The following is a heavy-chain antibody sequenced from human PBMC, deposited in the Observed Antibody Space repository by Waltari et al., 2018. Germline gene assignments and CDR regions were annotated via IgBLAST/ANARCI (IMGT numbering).Heavy chain of an antibody. J-gene: IGHJ4*02. Sequence: QLQLQESGPGLVKPSETLSLTCTVSGDSIRNRNYYWGWIRQPPGKGLEWIGNMYYSGSTYYNTSLKSRLTMSLDTSKNQFSLKLTSVTAADTAVYFCASKRGYSGYASFISDYWGQGTLVTVSS. V-gene: IGHV4-39*01. CDR1: GDSIRNRNYY. CDR3: ASKRGYSGYASFISDY. CDR2: MYYSGST. D-gene: IGHD5-12*01.